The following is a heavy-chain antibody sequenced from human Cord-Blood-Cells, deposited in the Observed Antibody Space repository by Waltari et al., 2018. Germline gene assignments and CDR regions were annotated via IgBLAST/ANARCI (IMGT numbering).Heavy chain of an antibody. Sequence: QVQLVQSGAEVKKPGASVKVSCKASGYTFTSYDINWVRQATGQGLEWMGWIDPNSGNTGYAQKFQGRVTMTRNTSISTAYMELSSLRSEDTAVYYCARVAVAGTFFFDDAFDIWGQGTMVTVSS. CDR1: GYTFTSYD. D-gene: IGHD6-19*01. V-gene: IGHV1-8*01. J-gene: IGHJ3*02. CDR2: IDPNSGNT. CDR3: ARVAVAGTFFFDDAFDI.